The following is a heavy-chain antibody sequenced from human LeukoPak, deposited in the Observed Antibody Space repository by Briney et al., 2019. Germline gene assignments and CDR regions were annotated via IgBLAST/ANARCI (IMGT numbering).Heavy chain of an antibody. J-gene: IGHJ4*02. CDR3: ARVGGYDGVYYFDY. CDR2: ISSSSSYI. Sequence: GGSLRLSCAASGFTFSNAWMSWVRQAPGKGLEWVSSISSSSSYIYYADSVKGRFTISRDNAKNSLYLQMNSLRAEDTAVYYCARVGGYDGVYYFDYWGQGTLVTVSS. D-gene: IGHD5-12*01. CDR1: GFTFSNAW. V-gene: IGHV3-21*01.